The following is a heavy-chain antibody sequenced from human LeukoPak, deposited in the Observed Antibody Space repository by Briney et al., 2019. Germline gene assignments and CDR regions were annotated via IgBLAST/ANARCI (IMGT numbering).Heavy chain of an antibody. Sequence: GGSLRLSCAASGFTFSTYPIHWVRQAPGKGLEWVAIISYDGNEKHYADSVKGRFTISRDNPKNTLYLQMDTLRPDDTAVYYCARDGNWGQGTLVTVSS. CDR3: ARDGN. CDR2: ISYDGNEK. V-gene: IGHV3-30-3*01. CDR1: GFTFSTYP. J-gene: IGHJ4*02.